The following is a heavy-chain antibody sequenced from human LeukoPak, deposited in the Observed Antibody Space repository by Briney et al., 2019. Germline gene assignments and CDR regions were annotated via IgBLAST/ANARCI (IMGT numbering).Heavy chain of an antibody. V-gene: IGHV3-30*03. Sequence: PGGSLRLSCAASGFTFSSYGMHWVRQAPGKGLEWVALISYDASNKYYADSVKGRFTISRDNSKNTLYLQMDSLRAEDTAVYYCARDVFPDYWGQGTLVTVSS. CDR3: ARDVFPDY. J-gene: IGHJ4*02. CDR1: GFTFSSYG. CDR2: ISYDASNK. D-gene: IGHD2-21*01.